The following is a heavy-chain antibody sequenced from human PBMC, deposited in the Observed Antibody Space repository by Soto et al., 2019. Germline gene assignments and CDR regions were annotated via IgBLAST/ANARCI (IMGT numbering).Heavy chain of an antibody. Sequence: EVQLVESGGGLVQPGRSLRLSCTASGFTFGDYAMSWFRQAPGKGLEWVGFIRSKAYGGTTEYAASVKGRFTISRDDSKSIAYLQMNSLKTEDTAVYYCTRAEAVAGTDDYWAQGTLVTVSS. CDR1: GFTFGDYA. V-gene: IGHV3-49*03. J-gene: IGHJ4*02. CDR3: TRAEAVAGTDDY. D-gene: IGHD6-19*01. CDR2: IRSKAYGGTT.